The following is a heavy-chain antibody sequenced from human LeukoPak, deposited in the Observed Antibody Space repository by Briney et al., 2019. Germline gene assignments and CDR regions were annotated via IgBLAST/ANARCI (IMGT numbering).Heavy chain of an antibody. J-gene: IGHJ4*02. CDR3: AKVRWDNSGWYYLDY. CDR1: GFTFSSYG. V-gene: IGHV3-23*01. Sequence: GGSLRLSCAASGFTFSSYGMSWVRQAPGKGLEWVSAISGSGGSTYYADSVKGRFTISRDNSKSTLYLQMNSLRAEDTAVYYCAKVRWDNSGWYYLDYWGQGTLVTVSS. CDR2: ISGSGGST. D-gene: IGHD6-19*01.